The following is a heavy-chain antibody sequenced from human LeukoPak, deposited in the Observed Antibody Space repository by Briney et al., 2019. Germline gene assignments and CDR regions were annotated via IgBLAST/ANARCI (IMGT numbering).Heavy chain of an antibody. Sequence: SETLSLTCAVYGVSFSGYYWSWIRQPPGKGLEWIGEINHSGSTNYNPSLKSRVTISVDASKNQFSLKLSCVTAADTAVYYCARGDSSGYYWVDYWGQGTLVTVSS. CDR1: GVSFSGYY. J-gene: IGHJ4*02. CDR3: ARGDSSGYYWVDY. D-gene: IGHD3-22*01. CDR2: INHSGST. V-gene: IGHV4-34*01.